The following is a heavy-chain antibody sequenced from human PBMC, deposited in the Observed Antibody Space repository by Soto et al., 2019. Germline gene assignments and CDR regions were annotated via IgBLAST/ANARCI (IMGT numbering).Heavy chain of an antibody. CDR1: GYSFTSYW. Sequence: GESLNISCKGSGYSFTSYWISWVRQMPGKGLEWMGRIDPSDSYTNYSPSFQGHATISADKSISTAYLQWSSLKASDTATYYCARFPIVDGSGTNGMDVWGQGSTVTVSS. CDR3: ARFPIVDGSGTNGMDV. D-gene: IGHD3-22*01. V-gene: IGHV5-10-1*01. CDR2: IDPSDSYT. J-gene: IGHJ6*02.